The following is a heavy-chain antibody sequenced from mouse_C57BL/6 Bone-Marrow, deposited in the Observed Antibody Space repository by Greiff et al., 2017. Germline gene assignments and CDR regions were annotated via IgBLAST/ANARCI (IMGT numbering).Heavy chain of an antibody. Sequence: QVQLQQPGAELVKPGASVKLSCKASGYTFTSYWMHWVKQRPGQGLEWIGMIHPNSGSTNYNEKFKSKATLTVDKSSSTAYMQLSSLTSEDSAVYYCARYGKYGYFDVWGTGTTVTVSS. CDR3: ARYGKYGYFDV. CDR2: IHPNSGST. V-gene: IGHV1-64*01. CDR1: GYTFTSYW. D-gene: IGHD2-1*01. J-gene: IGHJ1*03.